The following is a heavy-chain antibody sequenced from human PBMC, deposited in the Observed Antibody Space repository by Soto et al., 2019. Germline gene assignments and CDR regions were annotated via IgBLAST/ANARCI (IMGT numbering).Heavy chain of an antibody. CDR3: TVGPASDY. V-gene: IGHV3-11*01. CDR2: ISSRATTT. J-gene: IGHJ4*02. D-gene: IGHD3-10*01. Sequence: PGGSLRLSCEASGFSFNYYYMNWVRQSPEKGLEWLSWISSRATTTSYADSVKGRFTISRDNAKKSLYLQMNNLTAEDTAMYYCTVGPASDYWGQGTLVTVSS. CDR1: GFSFNYYY.